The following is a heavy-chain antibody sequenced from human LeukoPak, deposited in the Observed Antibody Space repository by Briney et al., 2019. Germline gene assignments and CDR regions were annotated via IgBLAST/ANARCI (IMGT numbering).Heavy chain of an antibody. CDR1: GFTFSSYA. Sequence: GGSLRLSCAASGFTFSSYAMSWVRLAPGKGLEWVSSISGNGGSTYYPDSMKGRFTISRDNSKSTLFLQLNTLTAEDTAIYYCAKDRSYGSGTVYPLFDFRGLGTLVTVSS. CDR3: AKDRSYGSGTVYPLFDF. J-gene: IGHJ4*02. V-gene: IGHV3-23*01. CDR2: ISGNGGST. D-gene: IGHD3-10*01.